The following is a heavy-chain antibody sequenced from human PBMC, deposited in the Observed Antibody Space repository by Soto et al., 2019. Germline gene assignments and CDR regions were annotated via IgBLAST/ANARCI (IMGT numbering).Heavy chain of an antibody. D-gene: IGHD6-13*01. CDR2: ISYSGST. J-gene: IGHJ4*02. CDR3: ARGTSWQLLFDY. Sequence: PSETLSLTCTVSSDSISSYYWSWIRQPPGKRLEWIGYISYSGSTDYNPSLKSRVTISGDTSKNQFSLKVSSVTAADTAVYYCARGTSWQLLFDYWGRGTLVTVSS. CDR1: SDSISSYY. V-gene: IGHV4-59*01.